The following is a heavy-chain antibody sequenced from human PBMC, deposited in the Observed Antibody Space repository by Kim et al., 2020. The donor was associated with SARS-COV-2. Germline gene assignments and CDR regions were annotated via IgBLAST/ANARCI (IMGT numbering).Heavy chain of an antibody. CDR1: GFTFSNAW. J-gene: IGHJ4*02. CDR3: TTHMITFGGVIVRSHFDY. V-gene: IGHV3-15*01. Sequence: GGSLRLSCAASGFTFSNAWMSWVRQAPGKGLEWVGRIKSKTDGGTTDYAAPVKGRFTISRDDSKNTLYLQMNSLKTEDTAVYYCTTHMITFGGVIVRSHFDYWGQGTLVTVSS. D-gene: IGHD3-16*02. CDR2: IKSKTDGGTT.